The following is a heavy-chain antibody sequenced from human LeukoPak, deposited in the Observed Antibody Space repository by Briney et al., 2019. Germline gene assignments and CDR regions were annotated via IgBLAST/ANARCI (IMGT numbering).Heavy chain of an antibody. V-gene: IGHV1-69*04. CDR1: GGTFSSYA. J-gene: IGHJ4*02. D-gene: IGHD3-22*01. CDR3: ARVGVYYDSSGYHDY. CDR2: IIPIFGIA. Sequence: ASVKVSCKASGGTFSSYAISWVRQAPGQGLEWMGRIIPIFGIANYAQKFQGRVTITADKSTSTAYMELSSLRSEDTAVYYCARVGVYYDSSGYHDYWGQGTPVTVSS.